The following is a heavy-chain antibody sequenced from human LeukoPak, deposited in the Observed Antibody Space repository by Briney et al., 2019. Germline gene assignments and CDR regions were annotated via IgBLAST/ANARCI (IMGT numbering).Heavy chain of an antibody. J-gene: IGHJ4*02. D-gene: IGHD2-15*01. Sequence: PGGSLRLSCAASGFTFSSYSMNWVRQAPGKGLEWVSSISSSSSYIYYADSVKGRFTISRDNSKNTLYLQMNSLRAEDTAVYYCAKVAVGYCSGGSCYSGFFDYWGQGTLVTVSS. V-gene: IGHV3-21*01. CDR3: AKVAVGYCSGGSCYSGFFDY. CDR2: ISSSSSYI. CDR1: GFTFSSYS.